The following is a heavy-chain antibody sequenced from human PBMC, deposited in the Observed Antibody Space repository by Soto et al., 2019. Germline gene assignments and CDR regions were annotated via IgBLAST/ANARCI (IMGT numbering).Heavy chain of an antibody. CDR2: ISAYNGNT. Sequence: ASVKVSCKASGGTFSSYTISWVRQAPGQGLEWMGWISAYNGNTNYAQKLQGRVTMTTDTSTSTAYMELRSLRSDDTAVYYCASEELQGTSGFDPWGQGTLVTVSS. J-gene: IGHJ5*02. V-gene: IGHV1-18*01. D-gene: IGHD2-2*01. CDR1: GGTFSSYT. CDR3: ASEELQGTSGFDP.